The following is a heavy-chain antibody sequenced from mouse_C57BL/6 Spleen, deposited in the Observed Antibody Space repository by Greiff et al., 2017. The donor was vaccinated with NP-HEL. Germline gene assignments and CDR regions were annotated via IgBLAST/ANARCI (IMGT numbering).Heavy chain of an antibody. CDR1: GYTFTDYN. CDR3: ARVSPYYYGSRAWFAY. Sequence: VQLQQSGPELVKPGASVKIPCKASGYTFTDYNMDWVKQSHGKSLEWIGNINPNNGGTIYNQKFKGKATLTVDKSSSTAYMQRRSLTSEDTAVYYCARVSPYYYGSRAWFAYWGQGTLVTVSA. CDR2: INPNNGGT. V-gene: IGHV1-18*01. J-gene: IGHJ3*01. D-gene: IGHD1-1*01.